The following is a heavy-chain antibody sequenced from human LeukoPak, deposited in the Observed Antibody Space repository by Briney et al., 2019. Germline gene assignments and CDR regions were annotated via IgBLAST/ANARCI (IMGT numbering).Heavy chain of an antibody. CDR1: GITLSNYG. V-gene: IGHV3-23*01. Sequence: GGSLRLSCGVSGITLSNYGMTWVRQAPGKGLEWVAGLSGSAGGSNYADSVKGRFTISRDNSKNTLFLQMDRLRAEDTAVYYCARGRVLRFLEWSNTGVAFDIWGQGTMVTVSS. J-gene: IGHJ3*02. CDR2: LSGSAGGS. D-gene: IGHD3-3*01. CDR3: ARGRVLRFLEWSNTGVAFDI.